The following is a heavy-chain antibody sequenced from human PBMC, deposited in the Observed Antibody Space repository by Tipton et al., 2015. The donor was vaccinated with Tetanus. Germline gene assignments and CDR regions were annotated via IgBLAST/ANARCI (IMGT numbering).Heavy chain of an antibody. J-gene: IGHJ4*02. CDR3: ARDYYDSSGYYSY. CDR1: GYTFTGYY. Sequence: QLVQSGAEVKKPGDSVKVSCKASGYTFTGYYMHWVRQAPGQGLEWMGWINPNSGGTNYAQKFQGRVTMTRDTSISTAYMELSRLRSDDTAVYYCARDYYDSSGYYSYWGQGTLVTVSS. D-gene: IGHD3-22*01. CDR2: INPNSGGT. V-gene: IGHV1-2*02.